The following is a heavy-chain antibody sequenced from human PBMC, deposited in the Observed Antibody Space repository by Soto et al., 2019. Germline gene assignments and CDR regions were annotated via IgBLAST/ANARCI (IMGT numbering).Heavy chain of an antibody. CDR1: GYTFTSYD. J-gene: IGHJ4*02. V-gene: IGHV1-69*01. CDR2: MNPIFGTA. CDR3: ASPYDSSGYYYFDY. Sequence: QVQLVQSGAEVKKPGASVKVSCKASGYTFTSYDINWVRQATGQGLEWMGWMNPIFGTANYAQKFQGRVTITADESTSTAYMELSSLRSDDTAVYYCASPYDSSGYYYFDYWGQGTLVTVSS. D-gene: IGHD3-22*01.